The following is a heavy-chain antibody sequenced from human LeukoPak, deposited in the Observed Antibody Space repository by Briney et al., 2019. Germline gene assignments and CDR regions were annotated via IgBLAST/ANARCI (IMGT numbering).Heavy chain of an antibody. J-gene: IGHJ4*02. CDR1: GGSINSYN. D-gene: IGHD2-15*01. CDR2: ISYNGSP. Sequence: SETLSLTCTVSGGSINSYNWNWIRQPPGKGPEWIGYISYNGSPDYNPSFKSRVTMSVDTSQGQFSLRLSSVTAADTAVYYCARFRGTSSWHQEVFDYWGQGAPVTVSS. CDR3: ARFRGTSSWHQEVFDY. V-gene: IGHV4-59*08.